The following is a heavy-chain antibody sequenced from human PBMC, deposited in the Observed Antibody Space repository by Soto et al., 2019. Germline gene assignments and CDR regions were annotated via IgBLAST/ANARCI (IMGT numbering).Heavy chain of an antibody. D-gene: IGHD1-26*01. V-gene: IGHV4-30-4*01. Sequence: SETLSLTCTVSGGSISSGDYYWSWIRQPPGKGLEWIGYIYYSGSTYYNPSLKSRVTISVDTSKNQFSLKLSSVTAADTAVYYCASLLKLGRYSGYFDYWGQGTLVTVSS. CDR1: GGSISSGDYY. J-gene: IGHJ4*02. CDR3: ASLLKLGRYSGYFDY. CDR2: IYYSGST.